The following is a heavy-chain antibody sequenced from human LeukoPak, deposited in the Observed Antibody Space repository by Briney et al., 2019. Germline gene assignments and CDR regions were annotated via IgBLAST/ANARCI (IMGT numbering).Heavy chain of an antibody. Sequence: PGGSLRLSCAASGFTFSSYSMNWVRQAPGKGLVWVARINVEGNYIDYAESVKGRFTISRDSAKNTLYLQMDSVRAEDTAVYSCARDLTGPYDHWGQGTLVTVSS. V-gene: IGHV3-74*01. D-gene: IGHD3-22*01. CDR2: INVEGNYI. J-gene: IGHJ4*02. CDR1: GFTFSSYS. CDR3: ARDLTGPYDH.